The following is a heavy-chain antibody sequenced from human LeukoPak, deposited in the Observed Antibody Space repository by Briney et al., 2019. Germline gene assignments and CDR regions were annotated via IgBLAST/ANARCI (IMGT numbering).Heavy chain of an antibody. CDR1: GFTFSSYS. CDR3: ARDDYSNPLSY. J-gene: IGHJ4*02. V-gene: IGHV3-21*01. Sequence: GGSLRLSCAASGFTFSSYSMNWVRRAPGKGLEWASSISSSSSYIYYADSVKGRFTISRDNAKNSLYLQMNSLRAEDTAVYYCARDDYSNPLSYWGQGTLVTVSS. D-gene: IGHD4-11*01. CDR2: ISSSSSYI.